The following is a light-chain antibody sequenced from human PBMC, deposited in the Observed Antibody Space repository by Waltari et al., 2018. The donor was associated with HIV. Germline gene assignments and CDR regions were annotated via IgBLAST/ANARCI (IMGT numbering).Light chain of an antibody. Sequence: QSVLTQPPSVSEAPRQRVTISCSGSSSNIGNNAVNWYQQLPGKAPKLLIYYDDLLPSWVSDRFSGSKSGTSASLAISVLQSEDEADYYCAAWDDSLNGVVFGGGTKLTVL. CDR3: AAWDDSLNGVV. CDR1: SSNIGNNA. V-gene: IGLV1-36*01. CDR2: YDD. J-gene: IGLJ2*01.